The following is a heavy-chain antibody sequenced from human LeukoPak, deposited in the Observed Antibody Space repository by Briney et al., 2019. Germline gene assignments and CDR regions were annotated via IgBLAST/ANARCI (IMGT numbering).Heavy chain of an antibody. J-gene: IGHJ1*01. CDR2: ISAYNGNT. CDR3: ARDLRIVGAPPVLQH. Sequence: ASVKVSCKASGYTFTSYGISWVRQAPGQGLEWMGWISAYNGNTNYAQKLQGRVTMTTDTSTSTAYMELRSLRFDDTAVYYCARDLRIVGAPPVLQHWGQGTLVTVSS. D-gene: IGHD1-26*01. V-gene: IGHV1-18*01. CDR1: GYTFTSYG.